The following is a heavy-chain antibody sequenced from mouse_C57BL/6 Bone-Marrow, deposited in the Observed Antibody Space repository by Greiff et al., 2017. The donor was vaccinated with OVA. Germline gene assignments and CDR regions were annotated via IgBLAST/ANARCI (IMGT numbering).Heavy chain of an antibody. CDR2: ISDGGTYT. J-gene: IGHJ2*01. CDR1: GFTFSGYA. Sequence: EVMLVESGGDLVKPGGSLKLSCAASGFTFSGYALSWVRQTPEKRLDWVATISDGGTYTYHPDNVKGRFTISRENAKNTLYLQMSHQKSEDTAMYYCGRVGITGPHYWGQVTTRTVSS. V-gene: IGHV5-4*03. D-gene: IGHD1-1*01. CDR3: GRVGITGPHY.